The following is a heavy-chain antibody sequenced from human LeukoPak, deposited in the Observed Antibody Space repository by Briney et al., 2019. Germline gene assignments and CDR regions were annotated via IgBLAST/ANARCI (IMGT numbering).Heavy chain of an antibody. V-gene: IGHV3-7*05. D-gene: IGHD1-7*01. CDR1: GSTFSLKW. Sequence: GRCLRPSCPAAGSTFSLKWTRWVRQAPGEGMEWVAKIKQDGSEKYYVDSVKGRFTISRDNARNSVYLQMNSLRAEDTAVDYCATLPGTASEYWGQGTLVTVSS. J-gene: IGHJ4*02. CDR3: ATLPGTASEY. CDR2: IKQDGSEK.